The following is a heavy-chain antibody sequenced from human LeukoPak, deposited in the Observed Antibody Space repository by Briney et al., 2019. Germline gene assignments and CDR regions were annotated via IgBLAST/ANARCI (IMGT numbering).Heavy chain of an antibody. J-gene: IGHJ4*02. CDR1: GFTFSSYG. CDR2: ISSTAGSR. CDR3: AKGQWLAYSVDS. V-gene: IGHV3-23*01. Sequence: GGSLRLSCAASGFTFSSYGMSWVRQAPGKGLEWVSSISSTAGSRYHADSVRGRFTISRDNSKNTLFLQMRSLRAEDTAVYYCAKGQWLAYSVDSRGQGTLVTVSS. D-gene: IGHD6-19*01.